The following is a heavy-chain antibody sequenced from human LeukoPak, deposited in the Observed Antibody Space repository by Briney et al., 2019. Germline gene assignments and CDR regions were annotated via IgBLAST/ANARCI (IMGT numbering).Heavy chain of an antibody. CDR1: GFIFNDYA. CDR3: SVADVLQWSSDEGN. CDR2: ISIGGGST. D-gene: IGHD3-3*01. Sequence: GGSLRLSCAASGFIFNDYAMSWVRQAPGKGLEWVSAISIGGGSTYYADSVKGRFTISRDNSKNTLYLQMNSLRAEDTAVYYCSVADVLQWSSDEGNWGQGTLVTVSS. J-gene: IGHJ4*02. V-gene: IGHV3-23*01.